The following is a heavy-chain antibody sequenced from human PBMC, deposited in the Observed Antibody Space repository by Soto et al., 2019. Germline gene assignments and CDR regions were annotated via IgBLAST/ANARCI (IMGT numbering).Heavy chain of an antibody. CDR1: GFTFRTFYY. D-gene: IGHD2-15*01. CDR2: IYHSGST. J-gene: IGHJ4*02. Sequence: SESLSHTFLRSGFTFRTFYYGPWTRQTPGKGLEWIGSIYHSGSTYYNPSLKSRVTISVDTSKNQFSLKLSSVTAADTAVYYCARDGRYCSGGSCYAADLNFDYWGQG. CDR3: ARDGRYCSGGSCYAADLNFDY. V-gene: IGHV4-38-2*02.